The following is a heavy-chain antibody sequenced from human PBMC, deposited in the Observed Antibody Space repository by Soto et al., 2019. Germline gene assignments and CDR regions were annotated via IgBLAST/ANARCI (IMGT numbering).Heavy chain of an antibody. D-gene: IGHD5-18*01. CDR2: IYYSGST. V-gene: IGHV4-31*03. CDR3: ARGHGGGYSYGWGFDY. J-gene: IGHJ4*02. Sequence: PSETLSLTCTVSGGSISSGGYYWSWIRQHPGKGLEWIGYIYYSGSTYYNPSLKSRVTISVDTSKNQFSLKLSSVTAADTAVYYCARGHGGGYSYGWGFDYWGQGTLVTVSS. CDR1: GGSISSGGYY.